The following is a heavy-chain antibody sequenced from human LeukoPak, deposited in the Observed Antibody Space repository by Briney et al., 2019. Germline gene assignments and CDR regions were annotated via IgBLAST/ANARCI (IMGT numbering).Heavy chain of an antibody. CDR1: GYTFTGYY. CDR2: INPNSGGT. CDR3: ARSHCISTSCYPDY. Sequence: ASVKVSCKASGYTFTGYYIHWVRQAPGPGLEWMGWINPNSGGTNYAQNFQGRVTMTRDTSISTAYMELSNLTSDDTAVYYCARSHCISTSCYPDYWGQGTLVTVSS. V-gene: IGHV1-2*02. D-gene: IGHD2-2*01. J-gene: IGHJ4*02.